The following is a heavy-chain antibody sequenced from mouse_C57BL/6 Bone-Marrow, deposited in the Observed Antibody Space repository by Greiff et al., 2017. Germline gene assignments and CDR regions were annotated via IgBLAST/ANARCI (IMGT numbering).Heavy chain of an antibody. J-gene: IGHJ2*01. Sequence: EVMLVESEGGLVQPGSSMKLSCTASGFTFSDYYMAWVRQVPEKGLEWVANINYDGSSTYYLDSLKSRFIISRDNAKNILYLQMSSLKSEDTATYYCAREGLNWDSFDYWGQGTTLTVSS. D-gene: IGHD4-1*01. CDR3: AREGLNWDSFDY. CDR2: INYDGSST. V-gene: IGHV5-16*01. CDR1: GFTFSDYY.